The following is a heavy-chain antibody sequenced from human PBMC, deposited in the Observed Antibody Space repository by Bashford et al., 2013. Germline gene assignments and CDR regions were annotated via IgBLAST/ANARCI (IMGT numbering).Heavy chain of an antibody. CDR2: ISAYNGNT. V-gene: IGHV1-18*01. Sequence: ASVKVSCKASGYTFTSYGISWVRQAPGQGLEWMGWISAYNGNTNYAQKLQGRVTMTTDTSTSTAYMELRSLRSDDTAVYYCARDSQMRLGYYYYGMDVWGQGTTVTVSS. J-gene: IGHJ6*02. CDR3: ARDSQMRLGYYYYGMDV. CDR1: GYTFTSYG. D-gene: IGHD3-16*01.